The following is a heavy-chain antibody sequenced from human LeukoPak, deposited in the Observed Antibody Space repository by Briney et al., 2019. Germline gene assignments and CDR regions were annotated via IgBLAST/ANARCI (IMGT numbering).Heavy chain of an antibody. Sequence: SETLSLTCTVSGGSISSSSYYWGWIRQPPGKGLEWIGSMYYSGSTSYNPSLKSRVTISVDTSNNQFSLKLSSLTAADTAVYYCASILAEEFDRRLVRVPGYFDYWGQGTLVTVSS. CDR3: ASILAEEFDRRLVRVPGYFDY. CDR2: MYYSGST. CDR1: GGSISSSSYY. V-gene: IGHV4-39*07. J-gene: IGHJ4*02. D-gene: IGHD6-19*01.